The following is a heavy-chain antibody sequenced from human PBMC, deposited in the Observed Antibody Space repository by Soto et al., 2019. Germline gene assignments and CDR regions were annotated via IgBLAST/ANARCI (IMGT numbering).Heavy chain of an antibody. J-gene: IGHJ4*02. D-gene: IGHD3-16*02. CDR2: ISDDGNKE. V-gene: IGHV3-30-3*01. CDR1: GFTFSNYA. Sequence: GGSLRLSCAASGFTFSNYAMHWVRQAPGKGLEWLAVISDDGNKEQLADSVKGRFTISRDNSKNTLYLQINSLRDEDTAVYQCVASALSFDYWGQGTLVTSP. CDR3: VASALSFDY.